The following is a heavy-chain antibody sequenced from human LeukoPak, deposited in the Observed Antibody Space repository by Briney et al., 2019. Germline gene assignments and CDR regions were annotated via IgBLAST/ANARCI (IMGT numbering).Heavy chain of an antibody. CDR3: ARDLAYSRLDY. J-gene: IGHJ4*02. V-gene: IGHV3-7*01. D-gene: IGHD5-18*01. CDR1: GLTFSSSW. Sequence: PGGSLRLSCAVSGLTFSSSWMDWVRQAPGKGLEWVASINPDGNKKYSADSVKGRFTISRDNAENSLYLQMNSLRVEDTAFYYCARDLAYSRLDYWGQGMSVTVSS. CDR2: INPDGNKK.